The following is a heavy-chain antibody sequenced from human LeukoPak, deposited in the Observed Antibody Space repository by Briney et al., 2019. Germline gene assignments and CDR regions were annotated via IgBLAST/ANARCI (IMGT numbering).Heavy chain of an antibody. V-gene: IGHV3-21*01. Sequence: GGSLRLSCAASGFTFSSYSMNWVRQAPGKGLEWLLSISSSGSYIYYADSVKGRFTISRDNAKNSLYLQMNSLRAEDTAVYYCARDLRYYDSSGYYYFDYWGQRTLVTVSS. J-gene: IGHJ4*02. CDR1: GFTFSSYS. CDR3: ARDLRYYDSSGYYYFDY. CDR2: ISSSGSYI. D-gene: IGHD3-22*01.